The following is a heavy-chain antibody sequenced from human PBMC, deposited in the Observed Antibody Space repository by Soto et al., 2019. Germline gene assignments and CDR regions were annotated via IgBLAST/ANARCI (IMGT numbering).Heavy chain of an antibody. Sequence: PGGSLRLSCAASGFTFNSYAMNWVRQAPGKGLEWVSSISGGGGGTYYADSVKGRLTISRDNSKNTLYLQMNSLRAEDTALYYCAKGSHYDILTAYRAFDYWGPGTLVTVSS. CDR2: ISGGGGGT. D-gene: IGHD3-9*01. CDR1: GFTFNSYA. CDR3: AKGSHYDILTAYRAFDY. V-gene: IGHV3-23*01. J-gene: IGHJ4*02.